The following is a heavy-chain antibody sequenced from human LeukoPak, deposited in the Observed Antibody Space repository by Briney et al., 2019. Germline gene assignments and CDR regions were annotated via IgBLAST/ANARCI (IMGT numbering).Heavy chain of an antibody. D-gene: IGHD5-18*01. J-gene: IGHJ4*02. CDR1: GFTFSDYY. V-gene: IGHV3-30-3*01. CDR3: ACGYSYGVDY. CDR2: ISYDGSNK. Sequence: GGSLRLSCAASGFTFSDYYMSWIRQAPGKGLEWVAVISYDGSNKYYADSAKGRFTISRDNSKNTLYLQMNSLRPDDTAVYYSACGYSYGVDYWGQGTLVTVSS.